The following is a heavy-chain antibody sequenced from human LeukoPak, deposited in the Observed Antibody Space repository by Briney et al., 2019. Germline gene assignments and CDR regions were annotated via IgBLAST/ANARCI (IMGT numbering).Heavy chain of an antibody. CDR1: GGSFSGYY. CDR2: INHSGST. Sequence: PSETPSLTCAVYGGSFSGYYWSWIRQPPGKGLEWIGEINHSGSTNYNPSLKSRVTISVDTSKNQFSLKLSSVTAADTAVYYCARGSGRNYYDSSDYWGQGTLVTVSS. J-gene: IGHJ4*02. D-gene: IGHD3-22*01. CDR3: ARGSGRNYYDSSDY. V-gene: IGHV4-34*01.